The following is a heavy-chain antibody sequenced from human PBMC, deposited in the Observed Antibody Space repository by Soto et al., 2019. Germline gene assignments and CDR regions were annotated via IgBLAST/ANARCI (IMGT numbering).Heavy chain of an antibody. V-gene: IGHV1-69*01. J-gene: IGHJ4*02. CDR1: GGTFSGYV. CDR3: ATHGRGVSSPHYFDN. CDR2: FVPLFGTT. Sequence: QLVQSGSEVKKPGSSVKVSCQASGGTFSGYVVTWVRQAPGQGLEWMGEFVPLFGTTNYAQRFSGRITRTAEESTSTAYMELRTLSSDDTAVYYCATHGRGVSSPHYFDNWGQGTLVTVSS. D-gene: IGHD3-16*01.